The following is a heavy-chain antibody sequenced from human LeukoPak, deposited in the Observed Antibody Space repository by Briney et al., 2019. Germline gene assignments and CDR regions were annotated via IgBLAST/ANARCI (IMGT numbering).Heavy chain of an antibody. D-gene: IGHD3-22*01. CDR1: GGTFSSYA. Sequence: SVKVSCKASGGTFSSYAISWVRQAPGQGLEWMGGIIPIFGTANYAQKFQGRVTITTDESTSTAYMELSSLRSEDTAVYYCASTFGSSGYYPNWGQGTLVNVSS. J-gene: IGHJ4*02. V-gene: IGHV1-69*05. CDR2: IIPIFGTA. CDR3: ASTFGSSGYYPN.